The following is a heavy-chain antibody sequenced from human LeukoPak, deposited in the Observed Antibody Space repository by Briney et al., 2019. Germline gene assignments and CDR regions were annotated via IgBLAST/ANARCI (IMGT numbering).Heavy chain of an antibody. Sequence: PSETLSLTCTVSGYSISSGYYWGWIRQPPGKGLEWIGSIYHSGSTYYNPSLKSRVTISVDTCKNQFSLKLSSVTAADTAVYYCARGGWGSSWRLFEYWGQGTLVTVSS. CDR2: IYHSGST. CDR3: ARGGWGSSWRLFEY. J-gene: IGHJ4*02. D-gene: IGHD6-13*01. V-gene: IGHV4-38-2*02. CDR1: GYSISSGYY.